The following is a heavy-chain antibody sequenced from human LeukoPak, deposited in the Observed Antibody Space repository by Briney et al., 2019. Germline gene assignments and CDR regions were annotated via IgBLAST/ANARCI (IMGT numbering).Heavy chain of an antibody. CDR3: ARGQWEYSSFDY. CDR1: GGSFSSYY. D-gene: IGHD6-6*01. Sequence: PSETLSLTCAVYGGSFSSYYWSWIRQPPGKGLEWIGEINHSGSTNYNPSLKSRVTISVDTSKNQFSLKLSSVTAADTAVYYCARGQWEYSSFDYWGQGTLVTVSS. V-gene: IGHV4-34*01. CDR2: INHSGST. J-gene: IGHJ4*02.